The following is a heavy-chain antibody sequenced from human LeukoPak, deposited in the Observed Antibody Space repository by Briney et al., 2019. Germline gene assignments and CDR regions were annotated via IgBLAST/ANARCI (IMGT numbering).Heavy chain of an antibody. V-gene: IGHV4-61*01. CDR1: GDSVSSGNHY. Sequence: SETLSLTCTVSGDSVSSGNHYWSWIRQPPGKGLEWIGYIYYSGTTNYNPSLKSRVTMSVDTSKNQFSLKLNSVTAADTAVYFCARGGTWFDPWGQGTLVTVSS. J-gene: IGHJ5*02. CDR2: IYYSGTT. CDR3: ARGGTWFDP.